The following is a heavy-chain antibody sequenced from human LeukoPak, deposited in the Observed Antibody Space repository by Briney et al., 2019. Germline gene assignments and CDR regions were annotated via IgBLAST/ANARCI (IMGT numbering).Heavy chain of an antibody. CDR2: ISYDGSNK. Sequence: GGSLRLSCAASGFTFSSYGMHWVRQAPGKGLEWVAVISYDGSNKYYADSVKGRFTISRDNSKNTLYLQMNSLRAEDTAVYYCAYGSGSKYPHAFDIWGQGTMVTVSS. J-gene: IGHJ3*02. CDR1: GFTFSSYG. D-gene: IGHD3-10*01. CDR3: AYGSGSKYPHAFDI. V-gene: IGHV3-30*03.